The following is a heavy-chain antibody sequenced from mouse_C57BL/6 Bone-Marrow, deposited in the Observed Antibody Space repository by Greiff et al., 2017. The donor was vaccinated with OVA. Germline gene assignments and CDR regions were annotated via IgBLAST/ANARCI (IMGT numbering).Heavy chain of an antibody. J-gene: IGHJ2*01. CDR1: GFTFSDYG. CDR3: ARSDYDYFDY. CDR2: ISSGSSTI. Sequence: EVTLMESGGGLVKPGGSLKLSCAASGFTFSDYGMHWVRQAPEKGLEWVAYISSGSSTIYYADTVKGRFTISRDNAKNTLFLQMTSLRSEDTAMYYCARSDYDYFDYWGQGTTLTVSS. V-gene: IGHV5-17*01. D-gene: IGHD2-4*01.